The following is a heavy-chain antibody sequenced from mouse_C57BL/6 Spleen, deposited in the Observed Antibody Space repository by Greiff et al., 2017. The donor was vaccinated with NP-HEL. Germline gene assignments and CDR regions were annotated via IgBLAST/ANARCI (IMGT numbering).Heavy chain of an antibody. Sequence: VQLQQSGAELVRPGASVKLSCKASGYTFTDYYINWVKQRPGQGLEWIARIYPGSGNTYYNEKFKGKATLTAEKSSSTAYMQLSSLTSEDSAVYFCASLWDGGFAYWGQGTLVTVSA. CDR1: GYTFTDYY. CDR3: ASLWDGGFAY. J-gene: IGHJ3*01. D-gene: IGHD4-1*01. V-gene: IGHV1-76*01. CDR2: IYPGSGNT.